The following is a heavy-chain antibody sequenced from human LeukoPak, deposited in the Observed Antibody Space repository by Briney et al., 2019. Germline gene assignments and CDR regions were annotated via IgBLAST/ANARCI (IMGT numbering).Heavy chain of an antibody. J-gene: IGHJ4*02. D-gene: IGHD2-8*01. Sequence: PGGSLRLSCAASGFTFSSYSMNWVRQAPGKGLEWVSSISSSSIYIYYADSVKGRFTISRDNAKNSLYLQMNSLRAEDTAVYYCARQTAYCANDVCSYFDYWGQGILVTVSS. V-gene: IGHV3-21*01. CDR2: ISSSSIYI. CDR3: ARQTAYCANDVCSYFDY. CDR1: GFTFSSYS.